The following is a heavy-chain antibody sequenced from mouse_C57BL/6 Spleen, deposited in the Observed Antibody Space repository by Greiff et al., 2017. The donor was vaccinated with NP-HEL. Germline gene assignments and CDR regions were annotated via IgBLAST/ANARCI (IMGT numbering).Heavy chain of an antibody. CDR2: IWGDGST. D-gene: IGHD2-12*01. CDR1: GFSLTSYG. V-gene: IGHV2-3*01. J-gene: IGHJ4*01. Sequence: VQRVESGPGLVAPSQSLSITCTVSGFSLTSYGVSWVRQPPGKGLEWLGVIWGDGSTNYHSALISRLSISKDNSKSQVFLKLNSLQTDDTATYYCAKPGVAIRRGVSGAMDYWGQGTSVTVSS. CDR3: AKPGVAIRRGVSGAMDY.